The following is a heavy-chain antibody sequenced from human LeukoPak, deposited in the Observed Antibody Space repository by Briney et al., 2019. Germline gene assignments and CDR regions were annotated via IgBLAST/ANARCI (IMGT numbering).Heavy chain of an antibody. CDR2: ISCDGSNK. CDR1: GFTFSSYG. CDR3: AKEGDTMIVVVGAFDI. V-gene: IGHV3-30*18. D-gene: IGHD3-22*01. J-gene: IGHJ3*02. Sequence: GGSLRLSCAASGFTFSSYGMHWVRQAPGKGLEWVAVISCDGSNKYYADSVKGRFTISRDNSKNTLYLQMNSLRAEDTAVYYCAKEGDTMIVVVGAFDIWGQGTMVTVSS.